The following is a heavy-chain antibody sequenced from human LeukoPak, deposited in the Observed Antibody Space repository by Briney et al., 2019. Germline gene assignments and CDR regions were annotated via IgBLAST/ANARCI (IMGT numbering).Heavy chain of an antibody. CDR2: ISAYNGNT. CDR3: ARNYDILTGYYPFDY. CDR1: GYTFTSYG. D-gene: IGHD3-9*01. Sequence: ASVKVSCKASGYTFTSYGISWVRQAPGQGLEWMGWISAYNGNTNYAQKLQGRVIMTTDTSTSTAYMELRSLRSDDTAVYYCARNYDILTGYYPFDYWGQGNLVTVSS. V-gene: IGHV1-18*04. J-gene: IGHJ4*02.